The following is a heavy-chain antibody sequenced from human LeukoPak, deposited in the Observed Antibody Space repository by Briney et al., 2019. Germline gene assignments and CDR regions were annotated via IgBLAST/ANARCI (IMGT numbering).Heavy chain of an antibody. D-gene: IGHD3-22*01. V-gene: IGHV4-39*01. CDR3: ARPGYYDNSGFSFDY. CDR2: INYSGYT. J-gene: IGHJ4*02. Sequence: PSETLSLTCTVSGGSISSSTVYWGSIRQPPGKGLEWIGGINYSGYTYYNPSLKSRVTISVDTPKNQFSLKLSSVTAADTAVYYCARPGYYDNSGFSFDYWGQGTLVTVSS. CDR1: GGSISSSTVY.